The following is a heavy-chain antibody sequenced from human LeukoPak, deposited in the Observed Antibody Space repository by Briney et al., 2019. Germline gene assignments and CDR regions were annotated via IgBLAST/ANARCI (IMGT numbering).Heavy chain of an antibody. CDR1: GYTFTSYD. V-gene: IGHV1-8*03. J-gene: IGHJ4*02. CDR2: MNPNSGNT. Sequence: ASVKVSCKASGYTFTSYDINWVRQATGQGLEWMGWMNPNSGNTGYAQKFQGRVTITRNTSISTAYMELSSLRSEDTAVYYCALDYGDFEFDYWGQGTLVTVSS. CDR3: ALDYGDFEFDY. D-gene: IGHD4-17*01.